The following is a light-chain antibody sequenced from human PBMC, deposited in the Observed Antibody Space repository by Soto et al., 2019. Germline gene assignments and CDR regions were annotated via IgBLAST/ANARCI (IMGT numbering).Light chain of an antibody. Sequence: QSVLTQPASVSGSPGQSITISCTGTSSDVGGYDFVSWYQQHPGKAHKLIIYEVSNRPSGVSHRFSGSKSGNTASLTISGLQAEDEADYYCNSYTSTSARVFGGGTKLTVL. CDR3: NSYTSTSARV. J-gene: IGLJ3*02. CDR1: SSDVGGYDF. CDR2: EVS. V-gene: IGLV2-14*01.